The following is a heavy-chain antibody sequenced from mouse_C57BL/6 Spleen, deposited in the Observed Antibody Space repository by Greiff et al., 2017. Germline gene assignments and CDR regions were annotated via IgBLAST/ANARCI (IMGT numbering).Heavy chain of an antibody. D-gene: IGHD3-3*01. CDR3: ARVGDDWFAY. Sequence: DVMLVESGGGLVKPGGSLKLSCAASGFTFSSYAMSWVRQTPEKRLEWVATISDGGSYTYYPDNVKGRFTISRDNAKNNLYLQMSHLKSEDTAMYYCARVGDDWFAYWGQGTLVTVSA. J-gene: IGHJ3*01. CDR1: GFTFSSYA. V-gene: IGHV5-4*03. CDR2: ISDGGSYT.